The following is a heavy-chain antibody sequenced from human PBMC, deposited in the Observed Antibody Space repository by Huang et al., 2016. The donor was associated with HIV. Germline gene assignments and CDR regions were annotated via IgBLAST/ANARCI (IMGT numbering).Heavy chain of an antibody. Sequence: QVQLVQSGAEVKKPGSSVKVSCKASADTFSSYAITWVRQAPGQGLEWMGGIIPPLGTTEYAQKFQDRVTITADESTNTAYMELSSLRSEDTAVYFCARVSRATAAGFAFDIWGQGTMVTVSS. J-gene: IGHJ3*02. CDR2: IIPPLGTT. CDR1: ADTFSSYA. CDR3: ARVSRATAAGFAFDI. D-gene: IGHD2-15*01. V-gene: IGHV1-69*13.